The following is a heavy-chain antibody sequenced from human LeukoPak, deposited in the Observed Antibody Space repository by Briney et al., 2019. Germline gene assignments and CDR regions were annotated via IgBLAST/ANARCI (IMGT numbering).Heavy chain of an antibody. CDR1: GGSFSGYY. D-gene: IGHD3-10*01. J-gene: IGHJ4*02. V-gene: IGHV4-34*01. Sequence: SATLSLTCAVYGGSFSGYYWSWIRQPPGKGLEWIGEINHIGSTNYNTSLKRRVTISVDTSKNQFSLKVSSVTAADTAVYYCARKDRYYYGSGSYGIDYWGQGTLVTVSS. CDR2: INHIGST. CDR3: ARKDRYYYGSGSYGIDY.